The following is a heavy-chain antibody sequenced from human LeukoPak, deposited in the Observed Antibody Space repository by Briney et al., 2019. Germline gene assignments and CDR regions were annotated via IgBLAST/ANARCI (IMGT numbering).Heavy chain of an antibody. D-gene: IGHD6-19*01. CDR2: ISYDGSNK. CDR3: AKDRSVAGFDY. CDR1: GFTFSSYG. V-gene: IGHV3-30*18. Sequence: GGSLRLSCAASGFTFSSYGMHWVRQAPGKGLEWVAVISYDGSNKYYADSVKGRFTISRDNSKNTLYLQMNSLRAEDTAVYYCAKDRSVAGFDYWGQGTLVTVSS. J-gene: IGHJ4*02.